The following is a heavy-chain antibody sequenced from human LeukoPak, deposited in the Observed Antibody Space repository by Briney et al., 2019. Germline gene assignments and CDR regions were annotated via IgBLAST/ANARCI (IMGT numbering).Heavy chain of an antibody. CDR1: GFTFSSYW. J-gene: IGHJ5*02. V-gene: IGHV3-7*01. Sequence: GGSLRLSCVASGFTFSSYWMSWVRQTPGKGLEWVADIKQDGSEKNYIDSVKGRFTISRDNAKDSLYLQMNSLRADDTAIYYCVRERGSGSYHPFDPWGQGTLAIVSS. CDR3: VRERGSGSYHPFDP. CDR2: IKQDGSEK. D-gene: IGHD3-10*01.